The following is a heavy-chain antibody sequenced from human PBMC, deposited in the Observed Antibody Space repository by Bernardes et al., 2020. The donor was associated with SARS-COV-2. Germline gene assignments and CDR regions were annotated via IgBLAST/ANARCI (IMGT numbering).Heavy chain of an antibody. D-gene: IGHD6-13*01. CDR1: GFTFSNAW. CDR2: IKSKTDGGTT. CDR3: TTAAAGIHDAFDI. Sequence: GGSLRLSCAASGFTFSNAWMNWVRRAPGKGLEWVGRIKSKTDGGTTDYAAPVKGRFTISRDDSKNTLYPQMNSLKTEDTAVYYCTTAAAGIHDAFDIWGQGTMVTVSS. V-gene: IGHV3-15*07. J-gene: IGHJ3*02.